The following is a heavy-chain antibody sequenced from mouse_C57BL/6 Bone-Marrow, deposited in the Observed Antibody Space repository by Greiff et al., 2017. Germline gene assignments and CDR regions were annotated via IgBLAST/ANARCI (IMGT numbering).Heavy chain of an antibody. J-gene: IGHJ3*01. V-gene: IGHV1-69*01. Sequence: VQLQQPGAELVMPGASVKLSCKASGYTFTSYWMHWVKQRPGQGLEWIGEIDPSDSYTNYNQKFKGKATLTVDKSSSTAYMQLSSLTSDDSAVYYCARGAGFYPFAYWGQGTLVTVSA. CDR1: GYTFTSYW. CDR3: ARGAGFYPFAY. CDR2: IDPSDSYT.